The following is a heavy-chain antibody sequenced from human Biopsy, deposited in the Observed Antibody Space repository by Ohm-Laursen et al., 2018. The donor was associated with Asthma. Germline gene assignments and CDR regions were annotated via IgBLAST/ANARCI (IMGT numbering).Heavy chain of an antibody. CDR3: VRAVRNEQWLAPFDY. D-gene: IGHD6-19*01. Sequence: SEILSLTCTVSGGSMSSSSYYWGWIRQPPGKGLEWMGSISYTGSAYHNPSLKSRVTISVDTSKNHFSLKLSSVTAADTAIYYCVRAVRNEQWLAPFDYWGQGKPVTVSS. J-gene: IGHJ4*02. CDR1: GGSMSSSSYY. V-gene: IGHV4-39*02. CDR2: ISYTGSA.